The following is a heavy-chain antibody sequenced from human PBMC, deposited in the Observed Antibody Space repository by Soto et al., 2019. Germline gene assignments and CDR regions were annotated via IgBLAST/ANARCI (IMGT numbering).Heavy chain of an antibody. CDR1: GGSISSSSYY. Sequence: SETLSLTCTVSGGSISSSSYYWGWIRQPPGKGLEWIGSIYYSGSTYYNPSLKSRVTISVDTSKNQFSLKLSAVTAADTAVYYCARLWTTNTGNWLDPWGQGTLVPVSP. V-gene: IGHV4-39*01. J-gene: IGHJ5*02. CDR3: ARLWTTNTGNWLDP. D-gene: IGHD4-4*01. CDR2: IYYSGST.